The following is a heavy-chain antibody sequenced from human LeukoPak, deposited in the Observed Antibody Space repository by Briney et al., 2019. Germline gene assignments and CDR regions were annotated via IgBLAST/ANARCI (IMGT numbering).Heavy chain of an antibody. D-gene: IGHD5-18*01. Sequence: PGGSLRLSCAASGFTFSSYSMNWVRQAPGKGLEWVSSISSSSSYIYYADSVKGRFTISRDNAKNSLYLQMNSLRAEDTAVYYCARDPTRTSRSPPTYSYGPLYMDVWGKGTTVTVSS. CDR2: ISSSSSYI. J-gene: IGHJ6*03. CDR1: GFTFSSYS. CDR3: ARDPTRTSRSPPTYSYGPLYMDV. V-gene: IGHV3-21*01.